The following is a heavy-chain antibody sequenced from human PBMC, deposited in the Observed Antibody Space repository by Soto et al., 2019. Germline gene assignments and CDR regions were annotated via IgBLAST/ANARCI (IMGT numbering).Heavy chain of an antibody. J-gene: IGHJ4*02. CDR1: GFTFSSYA. V-gene: IGHV3-23*01. CDR2: ISGSGGST. Sequence: GGYLRLSCAASGFTFSSYAMSWVRQAPGKWLEWVSAISGSGGSTYYADSVKGRFTISRDNSKNTLYLQMNSLRAEDTAVYYCVKGSYYFDYWGQGTLVTVSS. CDR3: VKGSYYFDY.